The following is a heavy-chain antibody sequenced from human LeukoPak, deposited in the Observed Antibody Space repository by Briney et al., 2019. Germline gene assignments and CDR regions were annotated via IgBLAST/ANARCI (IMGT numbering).Heavy chain of an antibody. CDR2: IYYSGST. J-gene: IGHJ3*02. Sequence: SETLSLTCTVSGGSISSSSYYWGWIRQHPGKGLEWIGSIYYSGSTCYNPSLKSRVTISVDTSKNKFSLKLNSVTAADTAVYYCARPAYRGSYYDAFDIWGQGTMVTVSS. V-gene: IGHV4-39*01. CDR1: GGSISSSSYY. CDR3: ARPAYRGSYYDAFDI. D-gene: IGHD1-26*01.